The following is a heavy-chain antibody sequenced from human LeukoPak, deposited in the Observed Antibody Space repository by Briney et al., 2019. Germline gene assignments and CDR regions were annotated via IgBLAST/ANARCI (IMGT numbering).Heavy chain of an antibody. CDR1: GGSFSGYY. CDR3: ASSLTKDIVATIS. CDR2: INHSGST. Sequence: SETLSLTCAVYGGSFSGYYWSWIRQPPGKGLEWIGEINHSGSTNYNPSLKSRVTISVDTSKNQFSLKLSSVTAADTAVYYCASSLTKDIVATISWGQGTMVTVSS. V-gene: IGHV4-34*01. D-gene: IGHD5-12*01. J-gene: IGHJ3*01.